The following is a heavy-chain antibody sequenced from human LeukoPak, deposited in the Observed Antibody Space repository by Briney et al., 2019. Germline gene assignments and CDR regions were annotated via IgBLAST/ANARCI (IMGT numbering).Heavy chain of an antibody. Sequence: SETLSLTCAVYGGSFSGYYWSWIRQPPGKGLEWIGEINHSGSTNYNPSLKSRVTISVDTSKNQFSLKLSSVTAADTAVYYCARGTGYYDFWSGYQTYNWFDPWGQGTLVTVSS. CDR2: INHSGST. J-gene: IGHJ5*02. D-gene: IGHD3-3*01. CDR3: ARGTGYYDFWSGYQTYNWFDP. V-gene: IGHV4-34*01. CDR1: GGSFSGYY.